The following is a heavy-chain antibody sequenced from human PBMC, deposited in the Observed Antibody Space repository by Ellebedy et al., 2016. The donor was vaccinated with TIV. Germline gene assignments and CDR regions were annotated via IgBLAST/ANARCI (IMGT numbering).Heavy chain of an antibody. CDR2: INPSGGST. CDR3: ARDVTIFGVANYYYYGMDV. V-gene: IGHV1-46*01. Sequence: ASVKVSCXASGYTFTSYYMHWVRQAPGQGLEWMGIINPSGGSTSYAQKFQGRVTMTRDTSTSTVYMELSSLRSEDTAVYHCARDVTIFGVANYYYYGMDVWGHGTTVTVSS. CDR1: GYTFTSYY. J-gene: IGHJ6*02. D-gene: IGHD3-3*01.